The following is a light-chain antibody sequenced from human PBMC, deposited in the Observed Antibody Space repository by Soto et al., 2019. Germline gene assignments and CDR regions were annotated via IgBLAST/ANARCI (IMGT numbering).Light chain of an antibody. Sequence: DIQMTQSPSSLSASVGDRVTITCRASQSISSYLNWYQQKPGKAPKLLIYAASSLQSGVPSRFSGSGSGTDFTLTISSLQPEDFATYYCQQSYSTPLTFGQRTKVENK. V-gene: IGKV1-39*01. J-gene: IGKJ1*01. CDR2: AAS. CDR3: QQSYSTPLT. CDR1: QSISSY.